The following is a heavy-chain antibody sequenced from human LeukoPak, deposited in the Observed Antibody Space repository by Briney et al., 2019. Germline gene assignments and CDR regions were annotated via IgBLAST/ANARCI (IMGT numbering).Heavy chain of an antibody. CDR1: GFTFSSYG. CDR2: ISYDGSNK. D-gene: IGHD1-26*01. J-gene: IGHJ3*02. CDR3: AKDRTALLDAFDI. V-gene: IGHV3-30*18. Sequence: GGSLRLSCAASGFTFSSYGMHWVRQAPGKGLEWVAVISYDGSNKYYADSVKGRFTISRDNSKNTLYLQMNSLRAEDTAVYYCAKDRTALLDAFDIWGQGTMVTVSS.